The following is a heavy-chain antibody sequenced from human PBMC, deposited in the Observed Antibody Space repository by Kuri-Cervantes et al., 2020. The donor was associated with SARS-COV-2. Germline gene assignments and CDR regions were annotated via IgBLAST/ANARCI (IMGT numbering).Heavy chain of an antibody. V-gene: IGHV3-48*03. CDR1: GFTFSSYE. CDR3: VRDGDHWNFDY. D-gene: IGHD1-1*01. J-gene: IGHJ4*02. CDR2: ISSSGSTI. Sequence: GESLKISCAASGFTFSSYEMNWVRQAPGKGLEWVSYISSSGSTIYYADSVKGRFTIPRDNAKNMLFLQMNSLRAEDTAVYYCVRDGDHWNFDYWGQGTLVTVSS.